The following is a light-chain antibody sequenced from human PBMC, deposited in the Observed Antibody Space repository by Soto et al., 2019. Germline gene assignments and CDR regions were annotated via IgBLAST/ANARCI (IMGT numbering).Light chain of an antibody. CDR3: QHYNSYSEA. CDR1: QSIRSW. J-gene: IGKJ1*01. CDR2: KAS. V-gene: IGKV1-5*03. Sequence: DIQMTQSPSTLSASVGDRVTITCRASQSIRSWLAWYQQKPGKAPKLLIYKASTLKSGVPSRFSGSGSGTEFTLTISSLQPDDFATYYCQHYNSYSEAFGQGTKVHI.